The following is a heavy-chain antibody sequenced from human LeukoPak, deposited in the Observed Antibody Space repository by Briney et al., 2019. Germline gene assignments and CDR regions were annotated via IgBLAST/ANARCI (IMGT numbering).Heavy chain of an antibody. J-gene: IGHJ3*02. CDR1: GYTFTSYY. Sequence: GASVKVSCKASGYTFTSYYMHWVRQAPGQGLEWMGIINPSGGSTSYAQKFQGRVTMTRDTSTSTVYMELSSLRSEDTAVYYCARDEKDDSSGYADAFDIWGQGTMVTVPS. CDR2: INPSGGST. CDR3: ARDEKDDSSGYADAFDI. V-gene: IGHV1-46*01. D-gene: IGHD3-22*01.